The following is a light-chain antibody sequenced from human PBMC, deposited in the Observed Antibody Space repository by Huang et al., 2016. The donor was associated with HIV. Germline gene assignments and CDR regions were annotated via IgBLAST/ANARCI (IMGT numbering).Light chain of an antibody. Sequence: DVLLTQSPLSLPVTFGQPAFITCKSNQSLVYGDGNIYLNWFHQRPGHSPRRLIYKLSNRDSGVPDRFSAGGSGTDFTLWISEVEAEDVGDYYCMQASHGAATFGQGTRVDIK. CDR1: QSLVYGDGNIY. V-gene: IGKV2-30*01. CDR3: MQASHGAAT. J-gene: IGKJ1*01. CDR2: KLS.